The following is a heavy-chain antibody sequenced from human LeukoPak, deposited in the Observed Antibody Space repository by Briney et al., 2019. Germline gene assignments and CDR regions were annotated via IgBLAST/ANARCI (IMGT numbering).Heavy chain of an antibody. CDR3: ARNVWGSYRPTFDY. J-gene: IGHJ4*02. CDR2: IYSGGST. CDR1: GFTVSSNY. V-gene: IGHV3-53*01. D-gene: IGHD3-16*02. Sequence: GGSLRLSCAASGFTVSSNYMSWVRQAPGKGLGWVSVIYSGGSTYYADSVKGRFTISRDNSKNTLYLQMNSLRAEDTAVYYCARNVWGSYRPTFDYWGQGTLVTVSS.